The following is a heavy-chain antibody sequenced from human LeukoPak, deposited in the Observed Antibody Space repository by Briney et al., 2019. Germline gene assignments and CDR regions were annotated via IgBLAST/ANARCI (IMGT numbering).Heavy chain of an antibody. CDR2: MSYDGSKK. CDR3: ARGLWWSKYYFDY. Sequence: GRSLRLSCAASGFTFTIYGMHWVRQAPGKGLEWVAVMSYDGSKKYYADSVKGRFTISRDNSKNALYLQMNSLRTEDTAVYYCARGLWWSKYYFDYWGQGTLVTVSS. J-gene: IGHJ4*02. CDR1: GFTFTIYG. V-gene: IGHV3-30*03. D-gene: IGHD2-21*01.